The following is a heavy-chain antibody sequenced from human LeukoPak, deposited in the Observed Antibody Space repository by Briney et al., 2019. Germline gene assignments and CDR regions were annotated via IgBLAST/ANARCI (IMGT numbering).Heavy chain of an antibody. CDR2: MNPNSGNT. J-gene: IGHJ4*02. Sequence: APVKVSCKASGYTFTSYDINWVRQAPGQGLEWMGWMNPNSGNTGYAQKFQGRVTMTRNTSISTAYMELSSLRSEDTAVYYCARGLFSLYYYDSSGYSNFDYWGQGTLVTVSS. CDR3: ARGLFSLYYYDSSGYSNFDY. CDR1: GYTFTSYD. V-gene: IGHV1-8*01. D-gene: IGHD3-22*01.